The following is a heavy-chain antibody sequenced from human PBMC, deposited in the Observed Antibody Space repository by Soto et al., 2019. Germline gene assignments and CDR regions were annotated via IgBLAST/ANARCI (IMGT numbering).Heavy chain of an antibody. CDR3: AKGRPGIYYYYMDV. CDR2: ISGSGGST. V-gene: IGHV3-23*01. CDR1: GFTFSSYA. J-gene: IGHJ6*03. Sequence: AGGSLRLSCAASGFTFSSYAMSWVRQAPGKGLEWVSAISGSGGSTYYADSVKGRFTISRDNSKNTLYLQMNSLRAEDTAVYYCAKGRPGIYYYYMDVWGKGTTVTVS.